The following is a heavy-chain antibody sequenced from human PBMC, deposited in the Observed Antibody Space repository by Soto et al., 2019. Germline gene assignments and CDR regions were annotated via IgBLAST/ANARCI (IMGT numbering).Heavy chain of an antibody. J-gene: IGHJ4*02. CDR1: GYTLTSYA. CDR3: ARQYYDILTGYYWPFDY. CDR2: INAGNGNT. V-gene: IGHV1-3*01. D-gene: IGHD3-9*01. Sequence: ASLKVSCKASGYTLTSYAMHWVRQAPGQRLEWMGWINAGNGNTKYSQKFQGRVTITRDTSASTAYMELSSLRSEDTAVYYCARQYYDILTGYYWPFDYWGQGTLVTV.